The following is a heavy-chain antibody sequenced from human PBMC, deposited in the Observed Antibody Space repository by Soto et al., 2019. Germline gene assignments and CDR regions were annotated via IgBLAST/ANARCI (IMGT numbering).Heavy chain of an antibody. Sequence: SETLSLTCTVSGGSISSGGYYWSWIRQHPGKGLEWIGYIYYSGSTYYNPSLKSRVTISVDTSKNQFSLKLSSVTAADTAVYYCARDSKRGDFRYNYYGMDVWGQGTTVTVSS. CDR1: GGSISSGGYY. V-gene: IGHV4-31*03. J-gene: IGHJ6*02. CDR2: IYYSGST. CDR3: ARDSKRGDFRYNYYGMDV. D-gene: IGHD4-17*01.